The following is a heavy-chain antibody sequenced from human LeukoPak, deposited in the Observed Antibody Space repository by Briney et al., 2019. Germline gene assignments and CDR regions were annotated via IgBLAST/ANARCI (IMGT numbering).Heavy chain of an antibody. CDR2: INGSGGST. V-gene: IGHV3-23*01. CDR3: AKRIQSAMATGY. D-gene: IGHD5-18*01. J-gene: IGHJ4*02. Sequence: PGGSLRLSCAASGFTFSSYVMSWVRQAPGKGLEWVSDINGSGGSTYYADSVKGRFTISRDNSKNTLYLQMNGLRAEDTAVYYCAKRIQSAMATGYWGQGTLVTVSS. CDR1: GFTFSSYV.